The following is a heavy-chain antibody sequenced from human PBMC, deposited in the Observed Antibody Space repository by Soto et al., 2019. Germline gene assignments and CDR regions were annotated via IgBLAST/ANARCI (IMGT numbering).Heavy chain of an antibody. CDR2: IYPGDSET. CDR1: GYTFSNFW. CDR3: ARSPRSSPYFDY. Sequence: SLKISCQCSGYTFSNFWIAWVRQLPGKGLEYMGIIYPGDSETRYSPSFHGKVTISADRSIGTAYLQWSSLEASDSAFYFCARSPRSSPYFDYWGQGALVTVSS. D-gene: IGHD6-13*01. J-gene: IGHJ4*02. V-gene: IGHV5-51*01.